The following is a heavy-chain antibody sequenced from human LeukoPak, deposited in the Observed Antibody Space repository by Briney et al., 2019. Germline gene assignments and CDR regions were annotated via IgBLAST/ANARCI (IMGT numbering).Heavy chain of an antibody. CDR1: GGTFSSYA. CDR3: ARDNHLDSSGATPFDY. V-gene: IGHV1-69*13. D-gene: IGHD6-19*01. Sequence: SVKVSCKASGGTFSSYAISWVRQAPGQGLEWMGGIIPIFGTANYAQKFQGSVTITADESTSTAYMELSSLRSEDTAVYYCARDNHLDSSGATPFDYWGQGTLVTVSS. J-gene: IGHJ4*02. CDR2: IIPIFGTA.